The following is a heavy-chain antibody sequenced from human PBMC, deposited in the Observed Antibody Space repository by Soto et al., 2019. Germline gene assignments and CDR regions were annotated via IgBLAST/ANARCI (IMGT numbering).Heavy chain of an antibody. D-gene: IGHD3-9*01. Sequence: GGSLRLSCAASGFTFSSYAMSWVRQAPGKGLEWVSALSGSGGSTYYADSVKGRFTISRDNYKNTLYLQVNSLRAEDTAVYYCAKDAPPGLGPHDAFDIWGQGTMVTVSS. CDR2: LSGSGGST. CDR1: GFTFSSYA. J-gene: IGHJ3*02. V-gene: IGHV3-23*01. CDR3: AKDAPPGLGPHDAFDI.